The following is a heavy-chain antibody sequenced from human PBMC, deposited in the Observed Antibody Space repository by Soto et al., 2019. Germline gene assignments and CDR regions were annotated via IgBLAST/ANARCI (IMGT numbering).Heavy chain of an antibody. CDR1: GGTFSSYA. CDR2: IIPMFGTA. J-gene: IGHJ6*02. Sequence: VQLVQSGAEVKKPGSSVKVSCKASGGTFSSYAISWVRQAPGQGLEWMGGIIPMFGTANYAQKFQGRVTITADDSTSTAYMELSSLRFEDTAVYFCTRKRFGMDVWGQGTTVTVSS. V-gene: IGHV1-69*01. CDR3: TRKRFGMDV.